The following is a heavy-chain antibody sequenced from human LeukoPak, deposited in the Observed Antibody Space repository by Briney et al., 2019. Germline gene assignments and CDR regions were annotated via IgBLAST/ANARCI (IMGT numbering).Heavy chain of an antibody. Sequence: PGGSLRLSFAASGFTFSKYAMSWVRQAPGKGLEWVSVISDSGGSTYHAEPVKGRFTISRDNSKNTLYLQMNSLRAEDTAIYYCAKDGGSRYCSSAGCDPFRYWGQGTLVTVSS. CDR2: ISDSGGST. D-gene: IGHD2-2*01. CDR3: AKDGGSRYCSSAGCDPFRY. CDR1: GFTFSKYA. J-gene: IGHJ4*02. V-gene: IGHV3-23*01.